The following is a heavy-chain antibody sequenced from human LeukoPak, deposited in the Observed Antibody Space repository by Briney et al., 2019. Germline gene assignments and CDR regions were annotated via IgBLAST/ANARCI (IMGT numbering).Heavy chain of an antibody. CDR1: GGSISSGAYY. CDR3: AREVIVVPTTIGGFDY. J-gene: IGHJ4*02. Sequence: SETLSLTCTVSGGSISSGAYYWSWIRQPPGKGLEWIGYIYYSGSTYYNPSLKSRLSISVDTSKNQFSLKLTSVTAADTAVYYCAREVIVVPTTIGGFDYWGQGTLVPVSS. CDR2: IYYSGST. V-gene: IGHV4-30-4*08. D-gene: IGHD2-2*02.